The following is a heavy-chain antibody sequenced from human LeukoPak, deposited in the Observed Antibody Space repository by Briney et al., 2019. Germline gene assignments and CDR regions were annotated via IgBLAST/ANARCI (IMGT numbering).Heavy chain of an antibody. J-gene: IGHJ4*02. V-gene: IGHV3-23*01. CDR3: ARVHLYYDYVWGSYRGG. Sequence: PGGSLRLSCAASGFTFSNYAMSWVRQAPGKGLEWASGISGSGDSTYYADSVKGRFTISRDNAKNSLYLQMNSLRAEDTAVYYCARVHLYYDYVWGSYRGGWGQGTLVTVSS. CDR1: GFTFSNYA. D-gene: IGHD3-16*02. CDR2: ISGSGDST.